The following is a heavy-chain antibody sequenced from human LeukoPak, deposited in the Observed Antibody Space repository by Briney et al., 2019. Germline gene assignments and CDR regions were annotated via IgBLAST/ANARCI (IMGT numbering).Heavy chain of an antibody. CDR3: ATGGDFYYSH. J-gene: IGHJ1*01. CDR2: AYGDGSSQ. CDR1: GFPFSGYG. Sequence: GGSLRLSCAASGFPFSGYGMHWVRQAPGKGLEWVAVAYGDGSSQYYADSVKGRFSISKDISKNTLSLQMNSLRAEDTAVYSCATGGDFYYSHWGQGTLVTVSS. V-gene: IGHV3-33*01. D-gene: IGHD2-21*01.